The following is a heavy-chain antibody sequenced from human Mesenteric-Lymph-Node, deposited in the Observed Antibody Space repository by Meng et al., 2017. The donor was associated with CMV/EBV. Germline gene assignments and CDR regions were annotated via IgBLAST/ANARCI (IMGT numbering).Heavy chain of an antibody. V-gene: IGHV3-23*01. Sequence: ETLSLTCTVSGGSISSGVYYWSWVRQAPGKGLDWVAGISGSGSTTKYAASVEGRFTISRDNSKDTLFLQMNSLRVEDTALYYCAKDMWEYQLPDGSWGQGTLVTVSS. CDR1: GGSISSGVYY. J-gene: IGHJ5*02. CDR2: ISGSGSTT. D-gene: IGHD2-2*01. CDR3: AKDMWEYQLPDGS.